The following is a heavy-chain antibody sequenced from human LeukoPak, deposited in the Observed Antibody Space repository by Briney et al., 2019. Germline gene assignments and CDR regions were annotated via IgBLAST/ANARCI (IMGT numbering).Heavy chain of an antibody. Sequence: SETLSLTCAVYGGSFSGYYWSWICQPPGKGLEWIGEINHSGSTNYNPSLKSRVTISVDTSKNQFSLKLSSVTAADTAVYYCARDLGYYGSGSYYWFDPWGQGTLVTVSS. D-gene: IGHD3-10*01. V-gene: IGHV4-34*01. J-gene: IGHJ5*02. CDR2: INHSGST. CDR1: GGSFSGYY. CDR3: ARDLGYYGSGSYYWFDP.